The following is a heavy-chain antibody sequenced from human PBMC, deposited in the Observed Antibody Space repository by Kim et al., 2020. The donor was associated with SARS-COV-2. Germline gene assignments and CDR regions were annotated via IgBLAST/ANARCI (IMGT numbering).Heavy chain of an antibody. J-gene: IGHJ6*01. D-gene: IGHD3-22*01. CDR3: ARDMSSHSRGGTYYYYG. CDR2: ISYDGSNK. Sequence: GGSLRLSCAASGFTFSSYGMHWVRQAPGKGLEWVAVISYDGSNKYYADSVKGRFTISRDNSKNTLYLQMNSLRAEDTAVYYCARDMSSHSRGGTYYYYG. V-gene: IGHV3-30-3*01. CDR1: GFTFSSYG.